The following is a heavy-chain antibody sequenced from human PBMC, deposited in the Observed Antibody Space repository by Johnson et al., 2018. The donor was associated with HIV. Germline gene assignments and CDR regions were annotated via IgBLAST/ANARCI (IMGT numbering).Heavy chain of an antibody. V-gene: IGHV3-66*03. CDR2: IYSGGST. D-gene: IGHD3-22*01. J-gene: IGHJ3*01. Sequence: VQLVESGGGLIQPGGSLRLSCAASGFTVSGNYMSWVRQAPGTGLEWVSVIYSGGSTYYADSVKGRFTISRDNSKNTLYLQMNSLRAEDTAVYYCARGVRDSSGYPFAFDVWGQGTMVSVSS. CDR3: ARGVRDSSGYPFAFDV. CDR1: GFTVSGNY.